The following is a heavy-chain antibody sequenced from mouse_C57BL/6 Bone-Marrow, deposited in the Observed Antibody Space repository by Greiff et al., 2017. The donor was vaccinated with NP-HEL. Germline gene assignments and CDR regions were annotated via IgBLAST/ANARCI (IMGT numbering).Heavy chain of an antibody. CDR3: ARHEAGNAMDY. Sequence: EVMLVESGGGLVQPGGSLKLSCAASGFTFSDYYMYWVRQTPEKRLEWVAYISNGGGSTYYPDTVKGRFTISRDNAKNTLYLQMSRLKSEDTAMYYCARHEAGNAMDYWGQGTSVTVSS. J-gene: IGHJ4*01. CDR2: ISNGGGST. CDR1: GFTFSDYY. V-gene: IGHV5-12*01.